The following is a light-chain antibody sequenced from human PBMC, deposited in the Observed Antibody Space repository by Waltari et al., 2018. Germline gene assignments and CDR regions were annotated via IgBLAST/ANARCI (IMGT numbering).Light chain of an antibody. J-gene: IGLJ2*01. CDR3: SSYAPSSTV. CDR1: SSDIGGYDY. V-gene: IGLV2-14*03. Sequence: QSALPQPASVPGSPGQSITISCTGTSSDIGGYDYVSWYQQHPGKAPKLMIYDIIKRPSGVSDRFSGSKSGNTASLTISGLQAEDEADYYCSSYAPSSTVFGGGTKLTVL. CDR2: DII.